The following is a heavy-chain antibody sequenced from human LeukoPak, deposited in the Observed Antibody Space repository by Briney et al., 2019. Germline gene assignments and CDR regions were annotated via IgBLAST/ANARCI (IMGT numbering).Heavy chain of an antibody. CDR2: ISGSGGST. J-gene: IGHJ4*02. CDR3: AKGIAVAGTPFDY. D-gene: IGHD6-19*01. V-gene: IGHV3-23*01. Sequence: PGGSLRLPCAASGFTFSSYAMSWVRQAPGKGLEWVSAISGSGGSTYYADSVKGRFSISRDNSKNTLYLQMNSLRAEDTAVYYCAKGIAVAGTPFDYWGQGTLVTVSS. CDR1: GFTFSSYA.